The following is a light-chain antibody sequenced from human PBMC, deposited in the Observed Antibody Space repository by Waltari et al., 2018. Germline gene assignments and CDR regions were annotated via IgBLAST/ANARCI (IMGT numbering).Light chain of an antibody. CDR1: TSRATS. J-gene: IGLJ1*01. CDR3: QAWDSSTYV. V-gene: IGLV3-1*01. Sequence: SYELTKPPSAPSSTGHTASITLTGGTSRATSPCWSQQKPGQSPVLVIYLDTKRPSAIPERFSGSKSGNTATLTISGTQTMDEADYYCQAWDSSTYVFGTGTKVTVL. CDR2: LDT.